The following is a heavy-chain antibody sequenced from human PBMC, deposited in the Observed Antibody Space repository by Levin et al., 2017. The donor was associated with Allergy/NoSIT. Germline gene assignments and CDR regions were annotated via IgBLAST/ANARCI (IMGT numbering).Heavy chain of an antibody. V-gene: IGHV3-66*01. CDR1: GFTVSSNY. J-gene: IGHJ4*02. CDR2: IYSGGST. D-gene: IGHD6-19*01. Sequence: GGSLRLSCAASGFTVSSNYMSWVRQAPGKGLEWVSVIYSGGSTYYADSVKGRFTISRDNSKNTLYLQMNSLRAEDTAVYYCATTDPVIAVAGNPFDYWGQGTLVTVSS. CDR3: ATTDPVIAVAGNPFDY.